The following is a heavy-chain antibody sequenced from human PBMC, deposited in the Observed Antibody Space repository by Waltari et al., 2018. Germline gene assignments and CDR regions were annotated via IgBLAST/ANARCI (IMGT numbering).Heavy chain of an antibody. Sequence: EVQLVESWGGLVQPGGSLRLSCAASGFTFSSYSVNWVRQAPGKGLEWISYISGSSGTIYYADSVEGRFTISRDNAKNSLCLQMNSLRTEDTAVYYCARGRLDSSADYDNWFDPWGQGTLVTVSS. V-gene: IGHV3-48*01. J-gene: IGHJ5*02. CDR1: GFTFSSYS. CDR2: ISGSSGTI. D-gene: IGHD3-22*01. CDR3: ARGRLDSSADYDNWFDP.